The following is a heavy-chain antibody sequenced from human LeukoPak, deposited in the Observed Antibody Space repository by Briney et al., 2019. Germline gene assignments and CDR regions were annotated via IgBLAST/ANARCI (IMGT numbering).Heavy chain of an antibody. V-gene: IGHV3-11*01. CDR2: ISSSGSTI. J-gene: IGHJ4*02. D-gene: IGHD3-22*01. Sequence: PGGSLRLSCAASGFTFSDYYMSWIRQAPGKGLEWVSYISSSGSTIYYADSVKGRFTISRDNAKNSLYLQMNSLRAEDTAVYYCAKPASYYYDSSGYVDYWGQGTLVTVSS. CDR3: AKPASYYYDSSGYVDY. CDR1: GFTFSDYY.